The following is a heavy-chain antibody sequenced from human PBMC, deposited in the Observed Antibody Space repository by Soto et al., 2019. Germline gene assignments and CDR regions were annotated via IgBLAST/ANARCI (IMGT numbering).Heavy chain of an antibody. J-gene: IGHJ4*02. Sequence: TETLSLTCAVSGGSISSSNWWSLVRQPPGKGLEWIEEIYHSGSTNYKPSLKSRVTISVDKSKNQFSLKLSSVTAADTAVYYCARVQEAAGTVDYWGQGTLVTVSS. CDR3: ARVQEAAGTVDY. CDR2: IYHSGST. CDR1: GGSISSSNW. D-gene: IGHD6-13*01. V-gene: IGHV4-4*02.